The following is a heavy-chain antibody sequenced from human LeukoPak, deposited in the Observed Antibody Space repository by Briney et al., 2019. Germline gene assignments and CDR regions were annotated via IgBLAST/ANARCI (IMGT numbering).Heavy chain of an antibody. Sequence: ASVKVSCKASGYTFTSYAMHWVRQAPGQRLEWMGWINAGNGNTKYSQKFQGRVTITRDTSASTAYMELSSLRSEDTAAYYCARTLAVLGGWFDPWGQGTLVTVSS. CDR1: GYTFTSYA. CDR2: INAGNGNT. CDR3: ARTLAVLGGWFDP. J-gene: IGHJ5*02. D-gene: IGHD3-3*02. V-gene: IGHV1-3*01.